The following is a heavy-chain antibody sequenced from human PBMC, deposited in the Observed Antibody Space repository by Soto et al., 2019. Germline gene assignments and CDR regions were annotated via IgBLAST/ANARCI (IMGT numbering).Heavy chain of an antibody. D-gene: IGHD1-26*01. J-gene: IGHJ4*02. CDR3: ARDRLGATGDY. CDR1: GYTFTSYG. CDR2: ISAYNANT. V-gene: IGHV1-18*01. Sequence: ASVKVSCKASGYTFTSYGISWVRQAPGQGLEWMGWISAYNANTNYAQKLQGRVTMTTDTSTSTSYMELRSLRSDDTAVYFCARDRLGATGDYWGQGTMVTVYS.